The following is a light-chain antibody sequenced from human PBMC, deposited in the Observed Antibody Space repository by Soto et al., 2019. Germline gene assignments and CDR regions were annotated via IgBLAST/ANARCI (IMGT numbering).Light chain of an antibody. Sequence: IQLTQSPSSLYETVGDRVTITCRASQGISTALAWCQQKPVQAPKLLIYDASTLESGVPARFSGSGSVTDFALTISSLQPEDFATYYCQQFDSYPLTFGGGTKVDIK. CDR1: QGISTA. CDR2: DAS. CDR3: QQFDSYPLT. V-gene: IGKV1-13*02. J-gene: IGKJ4*01.